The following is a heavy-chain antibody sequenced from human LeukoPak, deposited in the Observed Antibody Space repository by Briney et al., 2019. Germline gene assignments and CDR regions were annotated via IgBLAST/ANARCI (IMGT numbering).Heavy chain of an antibody. Sequence: GGSLRLSCEASGFTFNAYAMHWVRQAPGKGLEWVSLINKDGSATYYADSVKGRFTISRDNSKNSLYLQMNSLRSEDTALYYCATWAFYHSLDVWGQGTTVTVSS. CDR3: ATWAFYHSLDV. CDR2: INKDGSAT. CDR1: GFTFNAYA. J-gene: IGHJ6*02. V-gene: IGHV3-43*02. D-gene: IGHD1-26*01.